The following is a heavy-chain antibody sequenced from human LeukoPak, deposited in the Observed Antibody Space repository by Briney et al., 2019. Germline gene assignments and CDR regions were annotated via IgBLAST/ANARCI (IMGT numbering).Heavy chain of an antibody. CDR2: IYTSGST. CDR3: ARGICSSTSCYTPGAFDI. J-gene: IGHJ3*02. V-gene: IGHV4-4*07. Sequence: PSETLSLTCTVSGGSISSFYWSWIRQPAGKGLEWIGRIYTSGSTNYNPSLKSRVIMSVDTSKNQFSLKLSSVTAADTAVYYCARGICSSTSCYTPGAFDIWGQGTMVTVSS. D-gene: IGHD2-2*02. CDR1: GGSISSFY.